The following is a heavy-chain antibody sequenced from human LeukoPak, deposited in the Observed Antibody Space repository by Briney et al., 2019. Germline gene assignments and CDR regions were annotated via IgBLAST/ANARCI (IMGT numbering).Heavy chain of an antibody. Sequence: SETLSLTCAVSGYSISSGYYWGWIRQPPGKGLEWIGSIYHSGSTYYNPSLRSRVTISVDTSKNQLSLKLSSVTAADTAVYYCAITTYYYDSSGYPHFDYWGQGTLVTVSS. D-gene: IGHD3-22*01. CDR3: AITTYYYDSSGYPHFDY. V-gene: IGHV4-38-2*01. J-gene: IGHJ4*02. CDR2: IYHSGST. CDR1: GYSISSGYY.